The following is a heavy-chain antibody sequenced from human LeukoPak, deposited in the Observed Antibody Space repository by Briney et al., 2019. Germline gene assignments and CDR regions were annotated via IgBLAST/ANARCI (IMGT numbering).Heavy chain of an antibody. Sequence: GGSLRLSCATSGFTFSHYGMHWVRQAPGKGLEWVAFIRYGGTNEYYADSVKGRFTISRDNSKNTLYLQMNSLRVEDTAVYYSRSSSGDYWGQGTLVTVSS. D-gene: IGHD6-13*01. CDR1: GFTFSHYG. CDR2: IRYGGTNE. J-gene: IGHJ4*02. CDR3: RSSSGDY. V-gene: IGHV3-30*02.